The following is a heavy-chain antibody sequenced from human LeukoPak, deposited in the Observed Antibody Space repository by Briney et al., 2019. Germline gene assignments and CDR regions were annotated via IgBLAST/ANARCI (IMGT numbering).Heavy chain of an antibody. CDR1: GGSISSYS. CDR2: IDYNGGT. D-gene: IGHD1-1*01. J-gene: IGHJ4*02. V-gene: IGHV4-59*08. Sequence: PSETLSLTCTVSGGSISSYSLSWIRQPPGKGLEWIGYIDYNGGTNYNPSLKSRVTISVDTSKNQFSLKLSSVTAADTAVYYCARHQLNFDYWGQGILVTVSS. CDR3: ARHQLNFDY.